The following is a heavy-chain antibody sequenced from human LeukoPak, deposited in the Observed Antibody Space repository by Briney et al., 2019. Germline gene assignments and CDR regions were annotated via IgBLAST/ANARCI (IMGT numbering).Heavy chain of an antibody. CDR1: GGSFSGYY. D-gene: IGHD6-13*01. Sequence: SETLSLTCAVYGGSFSGYYWSWIRQPPGKGLEWIGYIYYSGSTNYNPSLKSRVTISVDTSKNQFSLKLSSVTAADTAVYYCARFIAARWFDPWGQGTLVTVSS. J-gene: IGHJ5*02. V-gene: IGHV4-59*01. CDR2: IYYSGST. CDR3: ARFIAARWFDP.